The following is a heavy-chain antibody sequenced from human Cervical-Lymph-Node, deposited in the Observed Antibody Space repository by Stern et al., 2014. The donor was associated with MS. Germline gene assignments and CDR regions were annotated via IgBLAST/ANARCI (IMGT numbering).Heavy chain of an antibody. CDR1: GFTFSSYG. J-gene: IGHJ4*02. V-gene: IGHV3-30*18. D-gene: IGHD6-19*01. CDR3: AKDFSSGWNT. CDR2: ISYDGSNK. Sequence: VHLVESGGGVVQPGRSLRLSCAASGFTFSSYGMHWVRQAPGKGLEWVAVISYDGSNKYYADSVKGRFTISRDNSKNTLYLQMNSLRAEDTAVYYCAKDFSSGWNTWGQGTLVTVSS.